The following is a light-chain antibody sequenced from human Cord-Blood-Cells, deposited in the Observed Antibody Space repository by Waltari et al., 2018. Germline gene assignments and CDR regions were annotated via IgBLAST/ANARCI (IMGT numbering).Light chain of an antibody. Sequence: HSVLTHPPSAPAAPRQRFSLSRSGRRTNIGINVATWYQQLPGKAPKLLIYYDDLRPSGVSDRFSGSKSGTSASLAISGLQSEDEADYYCAAWDDSLSGRVFGGGTKLTVL. CDR2: YDD. CDR1: RTNIGINV. CDR3: AAWDDSLSGRV. V-gene: IGLV1-36*01. J-gene: IGLJ3*02.